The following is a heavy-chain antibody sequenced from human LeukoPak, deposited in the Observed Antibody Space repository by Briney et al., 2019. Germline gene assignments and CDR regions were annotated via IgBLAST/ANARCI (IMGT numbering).Heavy chain of an antibody. Sequence: PSETLSLTCTVSGSSISSYYWSWIRQPPGKGLEWIGYIYNSGSTNYNPSLKSRVTISVDTSKNQFSLKLSSVTAADTAVYYCARDRSGWYKNWFDPWGQGTLVTVSS. J-gene: IGHJ5*02. CDR2: IYNSGST. CDR1: GSSISSYY. D-gene: IGHD6-19*01. CDR3: ARDRSGWYKNWFDP. V-gene: IGHV4-59*01.